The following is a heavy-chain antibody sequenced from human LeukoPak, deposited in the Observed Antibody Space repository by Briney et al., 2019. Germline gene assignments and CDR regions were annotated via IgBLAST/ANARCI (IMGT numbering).Heavy chain of an antibody. V-gene: IGHV4-34*01. CDR2: INHSGST. J-gene: IGHJ5*02. Sequence: NPSETLSLTCAVYGGSFSGYYWSWIRQPPGKGLEWIGEINHSGSTNYNPSLTSRVTISVDTSKNQFSLKLSSVTAAYTAVYSCARGSNWTHWFDPWGQGTLVTVSS. D-gene: IGHD1-1*01. CDR1: GGSFSGYY. CDR3: ARGSNWTHWFDP.